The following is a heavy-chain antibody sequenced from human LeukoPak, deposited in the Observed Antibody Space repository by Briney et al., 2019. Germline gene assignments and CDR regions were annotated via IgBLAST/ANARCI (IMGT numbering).Heavy chain of an antibody. V-gene: IGHV3-53*01. J-gene: IGHJ4*02. CDR2: IYSGGST. CDR1: GFTVSSNY. Sequence: PGGSLRLSCAASGFTVSSNYMSWVRQAPGKGLEWVSVIYSGGSTYYADSVKGRFTISRDNSKNTLYLQMNSLRAEDTAVYYCASAAVAGTFYLDYWGQGTLVTVSS. CDR3: ASAAVAGTFYLDY. D-gene: IGHD6-19*01.